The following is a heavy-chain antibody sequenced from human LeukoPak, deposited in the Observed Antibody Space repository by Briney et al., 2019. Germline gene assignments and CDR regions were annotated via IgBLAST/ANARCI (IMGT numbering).Heavy chain of an antibody. CDR3: ARAGDEVPTYFDY. V-gene: IGHV1-18*04. CDR1: GYTFVSYG. Sequence: ASVKVSCKASGYTFVSYGMSWIRQAPGQGLEWMGWINAYSIKTKYAQKFQGRVTMTTDTSTTTAYLDLRSLTSDDTAVYYCARAGDEVPTYFDYWGQGTLVTVPS. J-gene: IGHJ4*02. D-gene: IGHD3-16*01. CDR2: INAYSIKT.